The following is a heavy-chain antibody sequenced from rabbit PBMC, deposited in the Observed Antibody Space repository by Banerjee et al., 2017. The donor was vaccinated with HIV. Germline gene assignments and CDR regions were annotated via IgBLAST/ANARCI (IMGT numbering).Heavy chain of an antibody. CDR3: ARAGSNYATGAFDP. J-gene: IGHJ2*01. D-gene: IGHD8-1*01. Sequence: QQQLVESGGGLVKPGASLTLTCTASGLTLNSCWMCWVRQAPGKGLDWIACIDTGVSGSTYYANWAKGRFTISKTSSTTVTLQMTSLTAADTATYFCARAGSNYATGAFDPWGQGTLVTVS. V-gene: IGHV1S45*01. CDR2: IDTGVSGST. CDR1: GLTLNSCW.